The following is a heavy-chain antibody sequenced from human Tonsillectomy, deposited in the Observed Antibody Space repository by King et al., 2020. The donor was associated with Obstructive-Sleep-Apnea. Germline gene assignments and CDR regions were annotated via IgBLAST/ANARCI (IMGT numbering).Heavy chain of an antibody. V-gene: IGHV7-4-1*02. D-gene: IGHD3-22*01. CDR2: INTNTGNP. J-gene: IGHJ4*02. CDR1: GYTFTSYA. CDR3: ARDSYYDTSGYQYYFDY. Sequence: QLVQSGSELKKPGAAVMISCKASGYTFTSYAMNWVRQAPGQGVEWMGWINTNTGNPTYVQGFTGRFVFSLDTSVSTAYLQISSLKAEDTAVYYCARDSYYDTSGYQYYFDYWGQGTLVTVSS.